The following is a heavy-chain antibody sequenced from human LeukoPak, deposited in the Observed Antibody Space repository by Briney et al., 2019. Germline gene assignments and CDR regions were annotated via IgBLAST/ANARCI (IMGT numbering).Heavy chain of an antibody. CDR2: FSGSGSST. D-gene: IGHD6-13*01. CDR1: GVTFSGYA. V-gene: IGHV3-23*01. J-gene: IGHJ4*02. Sequence: GGSLRLSCAASGVTFSGYAMSWVRQAPGKGLEWVSAFSGSGSSTYYADSVKGRLTISRDNSKNTLYLQMNSLRAEDTALYYCAKDGSSSWSPSFFDYWGQGTLVTVSS. CDR3: AKDGSSSWSPSFFDY.